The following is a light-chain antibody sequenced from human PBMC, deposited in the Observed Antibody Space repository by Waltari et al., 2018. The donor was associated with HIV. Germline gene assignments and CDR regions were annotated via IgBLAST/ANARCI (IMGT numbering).Light chain of an antibody. CDR3: SSYTSSNTFVV. J-gene: IGLJ2*01. CDR1: SSDAGNYNR. CDR2: EVS. V-gene: IGLV2-18*02. Sequence: QSALPPPPSVSGSPGPQATLSCTETSSDAGNYNRFSWYQQPPGSAPKLMIYEVSNRPSGVPRRFSGSKSGNTASLTISGLQAEDEADYYCSSYTSSNTFVVFGGGTKLTVL.